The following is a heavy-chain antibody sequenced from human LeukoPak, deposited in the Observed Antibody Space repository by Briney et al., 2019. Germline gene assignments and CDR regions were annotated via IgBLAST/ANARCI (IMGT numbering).Heavy chain of an antibody. V-gene: IGHV1-8*01. D-gene: IGHD6-13*01. J-gene: IGHJ4*02. CDR3: ATRTIAAAQTPDDY. Sequence: ASVKVSCKASGYTFTSYDINWVRQATGQGLEWMGWMNPNSGNTGYAQKFQGRVTMTRNTSISTAYMELSSLRSEDAAVYYCATRTIAAAQTPDDYWGQGTLVTVSS. CDR2: MNPNSGNT. CDR1: GYTFTSYD.